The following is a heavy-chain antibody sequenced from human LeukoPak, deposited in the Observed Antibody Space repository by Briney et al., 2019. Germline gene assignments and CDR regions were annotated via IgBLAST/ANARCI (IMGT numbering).Heavy chain of an antibody. D-gene: IGHD4-23*01. CDR1: GGSISSSSYY. CDR2: IYYSGST. Sequence: NTSETLSLTCTVSGGSISSSSYYWGWIRQPPGKGLEWIGSIYYSGSTYYNPSLKSRVTISVDTSKNQFSLKLSSVTAADTAVYYCARRGGGNFLDYWGQGTLVTVSS. CDR3: ARRGGGNFLDY. J-gene: IGHJ4*02. V-gene: IGHV4-39*01.